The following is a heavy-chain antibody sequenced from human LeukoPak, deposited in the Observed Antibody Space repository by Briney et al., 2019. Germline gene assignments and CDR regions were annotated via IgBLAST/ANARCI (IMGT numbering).Heavy chain of an antibody. Sequence: SETLSLTCTVSGGSISSGGYYWSWIRQHPGKGLEWIGYIYYSGSTYYNPSLKSRVTISVDTSKNQFSLKLSSVTAADTAVYYCATWYYYDSSGYYPLGYFGYWGQGTLVTVSS. CDR2: IYYSGST. V-gene: IGHV4-31*03. CDR3: ATWYYYDSSGYYPLGYFGY. J-gene: IGHJ4*02. CDR1: GGSISSGGYY. D-gene: IGHD3-22*01.